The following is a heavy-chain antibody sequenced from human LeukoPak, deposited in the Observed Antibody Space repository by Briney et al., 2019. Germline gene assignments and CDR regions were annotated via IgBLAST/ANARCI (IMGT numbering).Heavy chain of an antibody. CDR1: GGSFSGYY. J-gene: IGHJ5*02. CDR2: INHSGST. Sequence: SETLSLTCAVYGGSFSGYYWSWIRQPPGKGLEWIGEINHSGSTNYNPSLKSRVTISVDTSKNQFSLKLSSVTAADTAVYYWARGLARSVTYVGHWGQGTLVTVSS. V-gene: IGHV4-34*01. D-gene: IGHD4-17*01. CDR3: ARGLARSVTYVGH.